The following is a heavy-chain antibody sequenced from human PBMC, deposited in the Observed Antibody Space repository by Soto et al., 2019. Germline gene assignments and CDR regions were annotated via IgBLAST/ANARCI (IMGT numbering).Heavy chain of an antibody. V-gene: IGHV3-74*01. J-gene: IGHJ4*02. D-gene: IGHD2-8*01. CDR2: ISGDGTTT. CDR3: AIQDCTNDVCLEAAVTVGGALEY. Sequence: EVQLVESGGGLVQPGEALRLACAASGFSIRKYWMQWVRQAPGKGPVWVSYISGDGTTTDYAGSVKGRFTISRDNAKNTLFLQMDSPRVEDTAIYFCAIQDCTNDVCLEAAVTVGGALEYWGRGAQVTVSS. CDR1: GFSIRKYW.